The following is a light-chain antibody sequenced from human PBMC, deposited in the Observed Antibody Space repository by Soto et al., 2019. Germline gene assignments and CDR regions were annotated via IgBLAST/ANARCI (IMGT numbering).Light chain of an antibody. CDR2: GAS. Sequence: EIVMTQSPATLSVSPGERASLSCRASQSVGSNLAWYQQTAGQAPRLLIYGASTRATGIPARFSGSGSGTESPLTISSLQSEDFAVYSCQQYTNSPYTFGQGTKLEIK. J-gene: IGKJ2*01. CDR1: QSVGSN. CDR3: QQYTNSPYT. V-gene: IGKV3-15*01.